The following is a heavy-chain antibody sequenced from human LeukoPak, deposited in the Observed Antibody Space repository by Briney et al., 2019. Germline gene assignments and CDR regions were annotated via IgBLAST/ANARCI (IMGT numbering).Heavy chain of an antibody. CDR1: GGSISSYY. D-gene: IGHD2-15*01. Sequence: SETLSLTCTVSGGSISSYYWSWIRQPPGKGLEWIGYIYYSGSTNYNPSLKSRVTISVDTSKNQFSPKLSSVTAADTAVYYCARTTRGGGYYGMDVWGQGTTVTVSS. CDR2: IYYSGST. V-gene: IGHV4-59*01. J-gene: IGHJ6*02. CDR3: ARTTRGGGYYGMDV.